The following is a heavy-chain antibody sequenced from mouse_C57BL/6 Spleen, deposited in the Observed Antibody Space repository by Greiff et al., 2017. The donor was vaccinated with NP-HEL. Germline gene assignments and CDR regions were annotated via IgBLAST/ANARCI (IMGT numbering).Heavy chain of an antibody. CDR1: GYSITSGYY. J-gene: IGHJ3*01. D-gene: IGHD2-3*01. CDR2: ISYDGSN. CDR3: ARGHDGYPAWFAY. V-gene: IGHV3-6*01. Sequence: EVKLMESGPGLVKPSQSLSLTCSVTGYSITSGYYWNWIRQFPGNKLEWMGYISYDGSNNYNPSLKNRISITRDTSKNQFFLKLNSVTTEDTATYYCARGHDGYPAWFAYWGQGTLVTVSA.